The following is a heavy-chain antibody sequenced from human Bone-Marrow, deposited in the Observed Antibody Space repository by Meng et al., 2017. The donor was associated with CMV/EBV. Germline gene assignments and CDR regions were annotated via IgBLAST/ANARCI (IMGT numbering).Heavy chain of an antibody. J-gene: IGHJ3*02. D-gene: IGHD7-27*01. CDR2: IYYSGST. Sequence: GSLRLSCTVSGGSVSSGSYYWSWIRQPPGKGLEWIGYIYYSGSTNYNPSLKSRVTISVDTTKNQFSLKLSSVTAADTAVYYCARDPSSVGNDAFDIWGQGTMVTVSS. V-gene: IGHV4-61*01. CDR3: ARDPSSVGNDAFDI. CDR1: GGSVSSGSYY.